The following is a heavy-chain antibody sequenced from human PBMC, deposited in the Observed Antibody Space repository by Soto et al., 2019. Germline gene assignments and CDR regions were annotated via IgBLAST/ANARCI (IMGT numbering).Heavy chain of an antibody. CDR1: GGSISSGDYY. Sequence: QVQLQESGPGLVKPSQTLSLTCTVSGGSISSGDYYWSWIRQPPGKGLEWIGYIYYSGSTYYNPSPKSRVTISVDTSKNQFSLKLSSVTAADTAVYYCASYITMVRGVIISRWFDPWGQGTLVTVSS. CDR2: IYYSGST. J-gene: IGHJ5*02. V-gene: IGHV4-30-4*01. D-gene: IGHD3-10*01. CDR3: ASYITMVRGVIISRWFDP.